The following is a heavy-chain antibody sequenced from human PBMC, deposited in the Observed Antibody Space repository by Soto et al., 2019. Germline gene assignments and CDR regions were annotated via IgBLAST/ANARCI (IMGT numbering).Heavy chain of an antibody. Sequence: GGSLRLSCAASGFTFSSYGMHWVRQAPGKGLEWVAVIWYDGSNKYYADSVKGRFTISRDNSKNTLYLQMNSLRAEDTAVYYCARDGVVVVPLASKGGYYGMDVWGQGTTVTVSS. CDR1: GFTFSSYG. CDR2: IWYDGSNK. CDR3: ARDGVVVVPLASKGGYYGMDV. D-gene: IGHD2-2*01. J-gene: IGHJ6*02. V-gene: IGHV3-33*01.